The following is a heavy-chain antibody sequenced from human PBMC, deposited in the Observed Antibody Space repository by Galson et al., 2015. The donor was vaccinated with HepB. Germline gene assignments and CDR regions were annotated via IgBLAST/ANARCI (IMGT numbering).Heavy chain of an antibody. V-gene: IGHV1-2*06. J-gene: IGHJ4*02. Sequence: SVKVSCKASGYTFTGYYMHWVRQAPGQGLEWMGRINPNSGGTNYAQKFQGRVTMTRDTSISTAYMELSRLRSDDTAVYYCANSGVRYFDWLSPLDYWGQGTLVTVS. CDR2: INPNSGGT. D-gene: IGHD3-9*01. CDR3: ANSGVRYFDWLSPLDY. CDR1: GYTFTGYY.